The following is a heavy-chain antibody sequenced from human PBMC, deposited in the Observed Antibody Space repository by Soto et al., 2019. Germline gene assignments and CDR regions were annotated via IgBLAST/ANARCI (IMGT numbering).Heavy chain of an antibody. CDR3: AHSRYNWNWADAFDI. CDR2: IYWNDDK. CDR1: GFSLSTSGVG. Sequence: ESGPTLVNQTQTLTMTCTFSGFSLSTSGVGVGWIRQPPGKALEWLALIYWNDDKRYSPSLKSRLTITKDTSKNQVVLTMTNMDPVDTATYYCAHSRYNWNWADAFDIWGQGTMVTVSS. J-gene: IGHJ3*02. D-gene: IGHD1-7*01. V-gene: IGHV2-5*01.